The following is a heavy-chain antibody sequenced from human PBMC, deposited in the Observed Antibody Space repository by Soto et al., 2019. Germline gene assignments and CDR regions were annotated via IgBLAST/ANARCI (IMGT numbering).Heavy chain of an antibody. CDR3: ALDSGSYPGRAFDI. D-gene: IGHD1-26*01. Sequence: ASVKVSCKSSGYTFTSYGISWVRQAPGQGLEWMGWIIANNGNTNYAQKLQGRVTMTTDTSTSTAYMELSSLRSEDTAVYYCALDSGSYPGRAFDIWGQGTMVTVSS. V-gene: IGHV1-18*01. CDR2: IIANNGNT. J-gene: IGHJ3*02. CDR1: GYTFTSYG.